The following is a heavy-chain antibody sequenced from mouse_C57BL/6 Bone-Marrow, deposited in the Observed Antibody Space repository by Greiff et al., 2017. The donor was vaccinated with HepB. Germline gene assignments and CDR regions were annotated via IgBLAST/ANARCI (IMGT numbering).Heavy chain of an antibody. CDR3: ARGTTVVDRRMDY. CDR2: IHPNSGST. CDR1: GYTFTSYW. J-gene: IGHJ4*01. V-gene: IGHV1-64*01. Sequence: LQQPGAELVKPGASVKLSCKASGYTFTSYWMHWVKQRPGQGLEWIGMIHPNSGSTNYNEKFKSKATLTVDKSSSTAYMQLSSLTSEDSAVYYCARGTTVVDRRMDYWGQGTSVTVSS. D-gene: IGHD1-1*01.